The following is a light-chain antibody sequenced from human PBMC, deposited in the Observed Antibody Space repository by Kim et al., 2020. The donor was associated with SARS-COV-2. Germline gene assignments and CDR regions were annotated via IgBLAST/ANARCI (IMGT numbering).Light chain of an antibody. V-gene: IGKV3-15*01. CDR3: QQYNNWPET. CDR1: QSVSSN. CDR2: GAS. J-gene: IGKJ1*01. Sequence: EIVMTQSPATLSVSPGEKATLSCRASQSVSSNLAWYQQKPGQAPRLLIYGASTRATDIPARFSGSGSGTEFTLTISSMQSEDFAVYYCQQYNNWPETFGQGTKVYIK.